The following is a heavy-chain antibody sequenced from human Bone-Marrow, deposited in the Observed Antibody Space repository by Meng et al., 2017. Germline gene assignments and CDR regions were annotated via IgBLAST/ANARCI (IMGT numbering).Heavy chain of an antibody. Sequence: GPGLVNPSGTLSLTCGVSGSSVSSGYWWTRVRQPPGKGLEWIGEFHHSGTTNYNPSLRGRVTISVDTSKNQFSLRLTSVTAADTAVYYCAASPGWWRIDSWGQGTLVTVSS. J-gene: IGHJ4*02. CDR1: GSSVSSGYW. D-gene: IGHD6-19*01. CDR3: AASPGWWRIDS. CDR2: FHHSGTT. V-gene: IGHV4-4*02.